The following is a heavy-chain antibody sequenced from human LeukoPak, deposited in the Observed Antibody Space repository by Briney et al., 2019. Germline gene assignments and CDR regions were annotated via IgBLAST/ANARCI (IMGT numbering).Heavy chain of an antibody. CDR2: IIPIFGTA. V-gene: IGHV1-69*05. D-gene: IGHD1-26*01. CDR1: GGTFSSYA. Sequence: ASVKVSCKASGGTFSSYAISWVRQGPGQGLEWMGGIIPIFGTANYAQKFQGRVTITTDESTSTAYMELSSLRSEDTAVYYCARDRWEPDPTYVGWFDPWGQGTLVTVSS. J-gene: IGHJ5*02. CDR3: ARDRWEPDPTYVGWFDP.